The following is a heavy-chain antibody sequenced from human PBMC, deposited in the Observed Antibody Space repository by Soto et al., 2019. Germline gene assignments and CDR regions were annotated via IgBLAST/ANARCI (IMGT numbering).Heavy chain of an antibody. Sequence: ASVKVSCKASGYSFTDYHIHWVRQAPGQGLEWLGRINPKSGGTSTAQKFQGWVTMTTDTSISTASMELTRLTSDDTAIYYCARGDSTDCSNGVCSFFFNHDMDVWGQGTTVTSP. J-gene: IGHJ6*02. CDR1: GYSFTDYH. CDR3: ARGDSTDCSNGVCSFFFNHDMDV. V-gene: IGHV1-2*04. CDR2: INPKSGGT. D-gene: IGHD2-8*01.